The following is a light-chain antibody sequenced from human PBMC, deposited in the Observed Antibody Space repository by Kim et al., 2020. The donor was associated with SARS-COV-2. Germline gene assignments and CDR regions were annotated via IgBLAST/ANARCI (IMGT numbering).Light chain of an antibody. CDR2: RDS. Sequence: VALGQTARMTCGGDNIDNRNVHWYQQRPGQAPILLIYRDSKRPSGIPERVSGSNSGNTATLTISGVQAGDEADYYCQVWDGRAVVFGGGTQLTVL. V-gene: IGLV3-9*01. J-gene: IGLJ2*01. CDR1: NIDNRN. CDR3: QVWDGRAVV.